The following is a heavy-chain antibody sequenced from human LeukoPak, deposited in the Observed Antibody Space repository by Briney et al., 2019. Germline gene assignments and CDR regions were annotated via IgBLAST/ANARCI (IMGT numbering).Heavy chain of an antibody. CDR3: ARDGSQYYYDSSGYYDI. CDR1: GGSISSGGYY. V-gene: IGHV4-31*11. CDR2: IYYSGST. D-gene: IGHD3-22*01. Sequence: SETLSLTCAVPGGSISSGGYYWSWIRQHPGTGLEWIGYIYYSGSTYYNPSLKSRVTISVDTSKNQFSLKLSSVTAADTAVYYCARDGSQYYYDSSGYYDIWGQGTMVAVSS. J-gene: IGHJ3*02.